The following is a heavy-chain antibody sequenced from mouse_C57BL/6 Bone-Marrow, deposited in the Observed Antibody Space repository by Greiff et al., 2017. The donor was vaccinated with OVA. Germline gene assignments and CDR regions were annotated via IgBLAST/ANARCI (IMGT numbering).Heavy chain of an antibody. V-gene: IGHV1-76*01. CDR2: IYPGSGNT. J-gene: IGHJ2*01. CDR3: ARNYFDY. CDR1: GYTFTDYY. Sequence: QVQLKESGAELVRPGASVKLSCKASGYTFTDYYINWVKQRPGQGLEWIARIYPGSGNTYYNEKFKGKATLTAEKSSSTAYMQLSSLTSEDSAVYFCARNYFDYWGQGTTLTVSS.